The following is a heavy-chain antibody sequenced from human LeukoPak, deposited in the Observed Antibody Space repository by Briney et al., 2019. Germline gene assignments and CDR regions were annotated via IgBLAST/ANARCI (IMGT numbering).Heavy chain of an antibody. CDR3: ARGNSGSSPWGYYMDV. J-gene: IGHJ6*03. CDR2: INHSGST. Sequence: PSETLSLTCAVYGGSFSGYYWSWIRQPPGKGLEWIGEINHSGSTNYNPSLKSRVTISVDASKNQFSLKLSSVTAADTAVYYCARGNSGSSPWGYYMDVWGKGTTVTVSS. CDR1: GGSFSGYY. D-gene: IGHD6-6*01. V-gene: IGHV4-34*01.